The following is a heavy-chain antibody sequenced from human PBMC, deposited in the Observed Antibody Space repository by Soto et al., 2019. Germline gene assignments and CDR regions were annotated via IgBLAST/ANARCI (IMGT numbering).Heavy chain of an antibody. D-gene: IGHD3-9*01. J-gene: IGHJ5*02. V-gene: IGHV4-59*01. CDR2: IYYTGKT. CDR1: GDSLTSYY. CDR3: ARIILTGYYGLEP. Sequence: QVQLQESGPGLVKPSETLSLTCSVSGDSLTSYYWTWVRQPPGKGLEWIGCIYYTGKTNYNPSLKRRVTISMDLSKNQFSLELRSLTAADTAVYYCARIILTGYYGLEPWGQGTLVLVSA.